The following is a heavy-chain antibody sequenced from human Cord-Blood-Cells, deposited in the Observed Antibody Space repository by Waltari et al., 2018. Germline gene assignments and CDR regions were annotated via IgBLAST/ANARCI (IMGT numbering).Heavy chain of an antibody. CDR3: AREDY. Sequence: QVQLVESGGGVVQPGRSLRLSCAAPGFTFSRYAMHWVRQAPGKGLEWVAVISYDGSNKYYADSVKGRFTISRDNSKNTLYLQMNSLRAEDTAVYYCAREDYWGQGTLVTVSS. J-gene: IGHJ4*02. CDR2: ISYDGSNK. CDR1: GFTFSRYA. V-gene: IGHV3-30-3*01.